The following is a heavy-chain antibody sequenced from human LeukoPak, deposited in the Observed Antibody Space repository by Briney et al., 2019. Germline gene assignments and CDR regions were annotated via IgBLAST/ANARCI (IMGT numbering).Heavy chain of an antibody. Sequence: ASVKVSCKASGYTFTSYGISWVRQAPGQGLEWMGWISAYNGNTNYAQKLQGRVTMTTDTSTSTAYTELRSLRSDDTAVYYCATDRRYCSGGSCYEDWFDPWGQGTLVTVSS. J-gene: IGHJ5*02. CDR1: GYTFTSYG. CDR3: ATDRRYCSGGSCYEDWFDP. CDR2: ISAYNGNT. V-gene: IGHV1-18*01. D-gene: IGHD2-15*01.